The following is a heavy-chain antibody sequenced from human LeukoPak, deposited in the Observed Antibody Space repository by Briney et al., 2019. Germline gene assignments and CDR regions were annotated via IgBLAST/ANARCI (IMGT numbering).Heavy chain of an antibody. CDR3: ARERIAAAGFDP. CDR2: IYYSGST. J-gene: IGHJ5*02. V-gene: IGHV4-59*01. CDR1: GGSISSYY. Sequence: KASETLSLTCTVSGGSISSYYWSWIRQPPGKGLEWIGYIYYSGSTNYNPSLKSRVTMSVDTSKNQFSLKLSSVTAADTAVYYCARERIAAAGFDPWGQGTLVTVSS. D-gene: IGHD6-13*01.